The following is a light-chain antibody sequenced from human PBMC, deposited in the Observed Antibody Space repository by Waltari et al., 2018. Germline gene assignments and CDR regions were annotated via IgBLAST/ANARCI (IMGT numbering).Light chain of an antibody. J-gene: IGKJ4*01. CDR2: DAS. CDR3: QQYSDWPLT. CDR1: QNVKNK. V-gene: IGKV3-15*01. Sequence: EIVITHSPATLSVSPGKRVTLPCWASQNVKNKLACYQQKPGQATRLLLYDASTRSTGIPTSFSGSGSGTEFTITISSLQSEDFAVYYCQQYSDWPLTFGGGTKVEIK.